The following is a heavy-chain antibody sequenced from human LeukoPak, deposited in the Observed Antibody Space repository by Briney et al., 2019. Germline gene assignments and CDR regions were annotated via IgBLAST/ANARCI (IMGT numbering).Heavy chain of an antibody. J-gene: IGHJ4*02. CDR3: ARDGTQLWLGTNNYYFDY. Sequence: SVKVSCTASGGTFSSYAISWVRQAPGQGLEWMGGIIPIFGTANYAQKFQGRVTITADESTSTAYMELSSLRSEDTAVYYCARDGTQLWLGTNNYYFDYWGQGTLVTASS. D-gene: IGHD5-18*01. CDR2: IIPIFGTA. V-gene: IGHV1-69*13. CDR1: GGTFSSYA.